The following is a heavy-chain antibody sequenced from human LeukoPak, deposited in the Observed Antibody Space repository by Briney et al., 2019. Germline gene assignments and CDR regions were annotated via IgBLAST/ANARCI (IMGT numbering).Heavy chain of an antibody. V-gene: IGHV1-69*04. J-gene: IGHJ4*02. CDR2: IIPILGIA. D-gene: IGHD3-22*01. CDR3: ARDENSSGYYYHFDY. CDR1: GYTFTGYY. Sequence: ASVTVSCKASGYTFTGYYMHWVRQAPGQGLEWMGRIIPILGIANYAQKFQGRVTITADKSTSTAYMELSGLRSEDTAVYYCARDENSSGYYYHFDYWGQGTLVTVSS.